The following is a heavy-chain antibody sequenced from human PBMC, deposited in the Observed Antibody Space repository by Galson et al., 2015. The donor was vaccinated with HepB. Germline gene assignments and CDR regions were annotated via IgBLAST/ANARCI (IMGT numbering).Heavy chain of an antibody. V-gene: IGHV3-53*01. J-gene: IGHJ4*02. CDR1: GFTVSSNY. CDR3: ASRGRVATIEGPTDY. CDR2: IYSGGST. D-gene: IGHD5-12*01. Sequence: SLRLSCAASGFTVSSNYMSWVRQAPGKGLEWVSVIYSGGSTYYADSVKGRFTISRDNSKNTLYLQMNSLRAEDTAVYYCASRGRVATIEGPTDYWGQGTLVTVSS.